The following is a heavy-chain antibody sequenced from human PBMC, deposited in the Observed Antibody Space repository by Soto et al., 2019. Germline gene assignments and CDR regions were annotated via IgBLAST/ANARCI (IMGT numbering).Heavy chain of an antibody. CDR3: ARDPGYRTGMDV. J-gene: IGHJ6*02. Sequence: GGSMRLSCAASGFTISSAYMTWVRQAPGKGLEWLSTVYSGGTTYYADSVKGRFIISRDNSKNTLFLQMNNLRVEDTAMYYCARDPGYRTGMDVWAQGTTVTGSS. CDR2: VYSGGTT. CDR1: GFTISSAY. V-gene: IGHV3-66*01. D-gene: IGHD5-18*01.